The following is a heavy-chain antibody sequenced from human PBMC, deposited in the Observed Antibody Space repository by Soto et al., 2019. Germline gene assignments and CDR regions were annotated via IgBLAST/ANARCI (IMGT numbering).Heavy chain of an antibody. CDR3: ARDGTGGEAIYYYYMDV. V-gene: IGHV1-46*03. CDR2: INPSGGST. CDR1: GYTFTSYY. Sequence: ASVKVSCKASGYTFTSYYMHWVRQAPGQGLEWMGIINPSGGSTSYAQKFQGRVTMTRDTSTSTVYMELSSLRSEDTAVYYCARDGTGGEAIYYYYMDVWGKGTTVTVSS. J-gene: IGHJ6*03. D-gene: IGHD3-16*01.